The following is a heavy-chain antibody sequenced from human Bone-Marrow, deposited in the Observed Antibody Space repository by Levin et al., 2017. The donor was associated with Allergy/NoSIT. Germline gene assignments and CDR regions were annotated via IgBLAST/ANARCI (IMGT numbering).Heavy chain of an antibody. D-gene: IGHD6-19*01. CDR1: GFDFSSYW. CDR2: IKSDYSLA. J-gene: IGHJ4*02. CDR3: ARDGLYSTGWDFDY. Sequence: GGSLRLSCAASGFDFSSYWMHWVRQAPGKGLVWLARIKSDYSLATYADSVTGRFTISRDNAKNTLYLQMNSLRGEDTAVYFCARDGLYSTGWDFDYWGQGTLVTVSS. V-gene: IGHV3-74*01.